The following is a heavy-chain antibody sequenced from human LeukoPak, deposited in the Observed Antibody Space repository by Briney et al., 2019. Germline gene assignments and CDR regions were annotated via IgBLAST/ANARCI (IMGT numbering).Heavy chain of an antibody. V-gene: IGHV4-61*02. D-gene: IGHD2-2*01. J-gene: IGHJ3*02. CDR2: IYTSGST. Sequence: PSETLSLTCTVSRGSISSGSYYWSWIRQPAGKGLDWIGRIYTSGSTNYNPSLKSRVTISVDTSKNQFSLKLSSVTAADTAVYYCARRPYLRLDAFDIWGQGIMVTVSS. CDR3: ARRPYLRLDAFDI. CDR1: RGSISSGSYY.